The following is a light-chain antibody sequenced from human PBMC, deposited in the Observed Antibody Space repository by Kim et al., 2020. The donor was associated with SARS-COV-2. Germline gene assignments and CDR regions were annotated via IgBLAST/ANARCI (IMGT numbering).Light chain of an antibody. Sequence: CPGERATLSCRASQSVSSNYLAWYQQKSGQAPRLLIYATSSRATGIPDRFSGSVSGTDFTLTISRLEPEDFAAYYCQQSAGSTWTFGQGTKVDIK. J-gene: IGKJ1*01. V-gene: IGKV3-20*01. CDR2: ATS. CDR1: QSVSSNY. CDR3: QQSAGSTWT.